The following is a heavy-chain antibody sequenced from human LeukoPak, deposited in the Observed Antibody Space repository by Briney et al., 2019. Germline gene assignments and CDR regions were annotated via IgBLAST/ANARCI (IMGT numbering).Heavy chain of an antibody. D-gene: IGHD1-26*01. V-gene: IGHV4-39*01. CDR2: IYYSGST. CDR1: GGFISSSSYY. CDR3: ARLGREGYYFDY. J-gene: IGHJ4*02. Sequence: PSETLSLTCTVSGGFISSSSYYWGWIRQPPGRGLEWIGSIYYSGSTYYNPSLKSRVTISVDTSKNQFSLKLSSVTAADTAVYYCARLGREGYYFDYWGQGTLVTVSS.